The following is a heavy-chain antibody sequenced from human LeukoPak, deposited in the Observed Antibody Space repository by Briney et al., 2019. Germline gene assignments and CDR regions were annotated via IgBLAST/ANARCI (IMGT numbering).Heavy chain of an antibody. D-gene: IGHD1-26*01. CDR2: MNPNSDNT. V-gene: IGHV1-8*01. Sequence: ASVKVSCKASGYTFTSYDINWVRQATGQGLEWMGWMNPNSDNTGYAQKFQGRVTMTRDTSISTAYMELSRLRSDDTAVYYCARGMEPYYYMDVWGKGTTVTVSS. J-gene: IGHJ6*03. CDR3: ARGMEPYYYMDV. CDR1: GYTFTSYD.